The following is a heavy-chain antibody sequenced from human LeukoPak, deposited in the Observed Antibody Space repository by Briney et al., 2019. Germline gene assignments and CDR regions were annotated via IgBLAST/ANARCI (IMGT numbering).Heavy chain of an antibody. D-gene: IGHD2-2*02. J-gene: IGHJ4*02. CDR2: IIPIYGTA. V-gene: IGHV1-69*13. CDR3: ARGMSGISWVPAAIIFDY. Sequence: ASVKVSCKASGYTFTSYAMNWVRQAPGQGLEWMGGIIPIYGTANYAQKFQGRVTITADESTSTAYMELSSLRSEDTAVYYCARGMSGISWVPAAIIFDYWGQGTLVTVSS. CDR1: GYTFTSYA.